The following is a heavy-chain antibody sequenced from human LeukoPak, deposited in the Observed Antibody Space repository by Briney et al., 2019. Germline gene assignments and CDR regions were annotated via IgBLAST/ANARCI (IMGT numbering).Heavy chain of an antibody. J-gene: IGHJ4*02. Sequence: SETLSLTCTVSGGSISSGSYYWSWIRQPAGKGLEWIGRIYHSGSTYYNPSLKSRVTISVDTSKNQFSMKLSSVTAADTAVYYCARLSMITFGGVIAAFDYWGQGTLVTVSS. V-gene: IGHV4-61*02. CDR1: GGSISSGSYY. CDR3: ARLSMITFGGVIAAFDY. CDR2: IYHSGST. D-gene: IGHD3-16*02.